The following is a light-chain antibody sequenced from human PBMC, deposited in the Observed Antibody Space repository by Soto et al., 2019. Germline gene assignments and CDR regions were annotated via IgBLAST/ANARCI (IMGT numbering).Light chain of an antibody. CDR1: QGISNY. Sequence: DIRMTQSPSSLSATVGDRVTITCRASQGISNYLAWYQQKPGKVPKLLIYGASTMQSGVPSRFSGSGSGTDFTLTISSLQPEDVATYYCQKYNSALWTFGQGTKVEIK. V-gene: IGKV1-27*01. CDR2: GAS. J-gene: IGKJ1*01. CDR3: QKYNSALWT.